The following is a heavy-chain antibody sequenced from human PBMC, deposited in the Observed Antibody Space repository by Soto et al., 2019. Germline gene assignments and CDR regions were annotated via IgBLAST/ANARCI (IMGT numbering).Heavy chain of an antibody. V-gene: IGHV3-23*01. CDR2: VGGGDDDR. CDR1: GFTFNVFA. D-gene: IGHD5-12*01. CDR3: VIYRMSNHSGRDTFDI. J-gene: IGHJ3*02. Sequence: GGSLRLSCAASGFTFNVFAMSWVRQAPGKGLEGVSTVGGGDDDRYYADSVKGRFTISRDNSKNTVFLQMDSLRAEDTAIYYCVIYRMSNHSGRDTFDIWGPGTLGNLS.